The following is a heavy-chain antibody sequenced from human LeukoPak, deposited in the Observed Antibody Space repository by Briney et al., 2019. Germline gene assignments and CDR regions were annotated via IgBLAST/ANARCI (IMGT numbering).Heavy chain of an antibody. CDR2: ISSSSSTI. D-gene: IGHD6-13*01. CDR1: GFTFSSYS. CDR3: ARVDGYSSSWALYYYYYMDV. V-gene: IGHV3-48*01. J-gene: IGHJ6*03. Sequence: GGSLRLSCAASGFTFSSYSMNWVRQAPGKGLEWVSYISSSSSTIYYADSVKGRFTISRDNAKNSLYLQMNSLRAEDTAVYYCARVDGYSSSWALYYYYYMDVWGKGTTVTVSS.